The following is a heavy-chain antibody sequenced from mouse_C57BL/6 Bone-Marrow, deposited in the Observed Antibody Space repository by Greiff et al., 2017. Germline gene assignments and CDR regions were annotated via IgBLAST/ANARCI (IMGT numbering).Heavy chain of an antibody. V-gene: IGHV14-4*01. CDR3: TTITTVVEVDY. CDR2: IDPENGDT. CDR1: GFNIKDDY. D-gene: IGHD1-1*01. J-gene: IGHJ2*01. Sequence: EVQLQQSGAELVRPGASVKLSCTASGFNIKDDYMHWVKQRPEQGLEWIGWIDPENGDTEYASKFQGKATITADTSSNTAYLQLRSLTSEDTAVDYCTTITTVVEVDYWGQGTTLTVSS.